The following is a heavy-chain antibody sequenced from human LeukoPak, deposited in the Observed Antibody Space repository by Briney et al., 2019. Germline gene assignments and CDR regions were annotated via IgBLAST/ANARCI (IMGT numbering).Heavy chain of an antibody. CDR2: ISYDGSNK. D-gene: IGHD5-24*01. CDR3: ARSRDGYKRFDS. J-gene: IGHJ4*02. V-gene: IGHV3-30*04. Sequence: PGGSLRLSCAASGFTFSSYAMHWVRQAPGKGLEWVAVISYDGSNKYYADSVKGRFTISRDNSKNTLYLQMNSLRAEDTAVYFCARSRDGYKRFDSWGQGTLVTVSS. CDR1: GFTFSSYA.